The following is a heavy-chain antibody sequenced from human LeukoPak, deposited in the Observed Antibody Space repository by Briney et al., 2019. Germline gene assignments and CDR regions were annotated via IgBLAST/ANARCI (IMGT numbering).Heavy chain of an antibody. CDR1: GFTFSSYG. Sequence: GGSLRLSCAASGFTFSSYGMHWVRQAPGKGLEWVAVISYDGSNKYYADSVKGRFTISRDNSKNTLYLQMNSLRAEDTAVYYCARDRVVGNYYDSSGYYYPSDYWGQGTLVTVSS. D-gene: IGHD3-22*01. V-gene: IGHV3-30*03. CDR2: ISYDGSNK. CDR3: ARDRVVGNYYDSSGYYYPSDY. J-gene: IGHJ4*02.